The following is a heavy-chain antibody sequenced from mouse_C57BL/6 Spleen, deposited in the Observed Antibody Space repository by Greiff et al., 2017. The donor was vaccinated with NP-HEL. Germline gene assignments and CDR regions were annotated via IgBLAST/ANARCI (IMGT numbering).Heavy chain of an antibody. CDR2: ISNLAYSI. J-gene: IGHJ1*03. CDR3: ARPIYDGYYGYFDV. V-gene: IGHV5-15*01. D-gene: IGHD2-3*01. CDR1: GFTFSDYG. Sequence: EVQRVESGGGLVQPGGSLKLSCAASGFTFSDYGMAWVRQAPRKGPEWVAFISNLAYSIYYADTVTGRFTISRENAKNTLYLEMSSLRSEDTAMYYCARPIYDGYYGYFDVWGTGTTVTVSS.